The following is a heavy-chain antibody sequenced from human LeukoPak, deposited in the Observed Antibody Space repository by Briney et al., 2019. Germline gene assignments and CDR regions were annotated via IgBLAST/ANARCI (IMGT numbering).Heavy chain of an antibody. V-gene: IGHV1-46*01. CDR3: ARETPGTGAFDY. J-gene: IGHJ4*02. CDR2: INPSGAST. CDR1: GYTFTSYF. Sequence: GASVKVSCKTSGYTFTSYFIHWVRQAPGQGLEWMGIINPSGASTSYAQRCQGRVTMTRDMSTSTVYMELSSLRSEDTAVYYCARETPGTGAFDYWGQGTLVTVSS. D-gene: IGHD3/OR15-3a*01.